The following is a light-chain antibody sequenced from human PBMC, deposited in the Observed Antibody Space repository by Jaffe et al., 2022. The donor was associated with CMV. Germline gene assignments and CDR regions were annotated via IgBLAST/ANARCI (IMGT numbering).Light chain of an antibody. CDR3: SSYTSSSTLV. CDR1: SSDVGAYDF. V-gene: IGLV2-14*01. J-gene: IGLJ1*01. CDR2: DVS. Sequence: QSALTQPASVSGSPGQSITISCTGTSSDVGAYDFVSWYQQHPGKAPKFMIYDVSNRPSGVSNRFSGSKSGNTASLTISGLQAEDEADYYCSSYTSSSTLVFGTGTKVTVL.